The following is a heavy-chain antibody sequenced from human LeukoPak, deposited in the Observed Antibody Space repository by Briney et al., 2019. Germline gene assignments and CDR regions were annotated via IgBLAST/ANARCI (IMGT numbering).Heavy chain of an antibody. V-gene: IGHV3-30*18. CDR2: ISYDGSNK. D-gene: IGHD6-6*01. Sequence: GRSLRLSCAASGFTFSSYGMHWVRQAPGKGLEWVAVISYDGSNKYYADSVKGRFTISRDNSKNTLYLQMNSLRAEDTAVYYCAKDYEYSSSRDWEDYWGRGTLVTVSS. CDR3: AKDYEYSSSRDWEDY. J-gene: IGHJ4*02. CDR1: GFTFSSYG.